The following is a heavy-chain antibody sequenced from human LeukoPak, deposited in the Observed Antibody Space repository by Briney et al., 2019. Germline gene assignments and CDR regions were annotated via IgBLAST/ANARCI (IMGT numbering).Heavy chain of an antibody. Sequence: PSETLSLTCTVSGGSISSGGYYWCWIHQHPGKGLEWIGYIYYSGSTYYNPSLKSRVTISVDTSKNQFSLKLSSVTAADTAVYYCARDSYYDSSVDYWGQGTLVTVSS. J-gene: IGHJ4*02. CDR1: GGSISSGGYY. CDR2: IYYSGST. D-gene: IGHD3-22*01. V-gene: IGHV4-31*03. CDR3: ARDSYYDSSVDY.